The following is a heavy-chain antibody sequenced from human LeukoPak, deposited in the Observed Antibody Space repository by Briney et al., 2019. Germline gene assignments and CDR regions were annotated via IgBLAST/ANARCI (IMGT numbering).Heavy chain of an antibody. J-gene: IGHJ6*03. V-gene: IGHV1-3*01. CDR3: ARGRGTSGSNRDFYYYYYMDV. Sequence: ATVKVSCKASGYIFTDYAIHWLRQAPGQRPEWMGWMNGGNGNTKYSQRFQGRITLIRDTSAATAYMELSSLRHDDLAVYYCARGRGTSGSNRDFYYYYYMDVWGKGTTVTVSS. D-gene: IGHD2-15*01. CDR1: GYIFTDYA. CDR2: MNGGNGNT.